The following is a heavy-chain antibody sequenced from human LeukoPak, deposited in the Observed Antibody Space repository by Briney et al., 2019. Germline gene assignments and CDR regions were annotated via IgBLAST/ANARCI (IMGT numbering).Heavy chain of an antibody. CDR1: GFTFSSYW. Sequence: GGSLRLSCAASGFTFSSYWMTWARQAPGQGLEWVADIKPDGNEKNYVDSVKGRFTVSRDNAENSLFLQMNSLRAEDTAVYYCARVRHYFGSGTSPLAYWGQGTLVLVSS. J-gene: IGHJ4*02. CDR3: ARVRHYFGSGTSPLAY. CDR2: IKPDGNEK. D-gene: IGHD3-10*01. V-gene: IGHV3-7*01.